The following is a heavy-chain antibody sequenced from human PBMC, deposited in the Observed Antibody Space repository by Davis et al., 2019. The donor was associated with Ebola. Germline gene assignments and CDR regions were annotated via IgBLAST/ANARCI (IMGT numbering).Heavy chain of an antibody. D-gene: IGHD6-19*01. V-gene: IGHV5-51*01. CDR1: GYSFTSYC. CDR2: IYPGDSDT. J-gene: IGHJ6*02. CDR3: ARQEAGYSSGWYYYYGMDV. Sequence: GESLKISCTASGYSFTSYCIGWVRQTPGKGLEWMAIIYPGDSDTRYSPSFQGQVTISADKSISTAYLQWSSLKASGTAMYYCARQEAGYSSGWYYYYGMDVWGQGTTVTVSS.